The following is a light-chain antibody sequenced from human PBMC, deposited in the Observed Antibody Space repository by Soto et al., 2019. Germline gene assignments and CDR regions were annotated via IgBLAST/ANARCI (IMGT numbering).Light chain of an antibody. V-gene: IGKV3-15*01. CDR2: GAS. J-gene: IGKJ2*01. Sequence: EIVMTQSPATLSVSPGERATLSCRASQSVSSNLAWYQQKPGQAPRLLIYGASTRATGIPARFSGSGSGTEFTRTISSLQSGEVAVYYWQHYNSWVYTFGQGTKLESK. CDR1: QSVSSN. CDR3: QHYNSWVYT.